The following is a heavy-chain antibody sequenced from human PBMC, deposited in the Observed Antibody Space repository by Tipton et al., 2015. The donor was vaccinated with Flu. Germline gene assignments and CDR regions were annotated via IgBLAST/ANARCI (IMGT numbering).Heavy chain of an antibody. Sequence: SLRLSCTGSGFTFSDYWINWVRRAPGKGLEWVANIRQDGNEIYYVDSVKGRFIITRDNARNTVHLQMNSLRADDTAMYFCAKDVGYCSGGSCYFDYWGQGTLVTVSA. CDR1: GFTFSDYW. V-gene: IGHV3-7*01. CDR3: AKDVGYCSGGSCYFDY. J-gene: IGHJ4*02. D-gene: IGHD2-15*01. CDR2: IRQDGNEI.